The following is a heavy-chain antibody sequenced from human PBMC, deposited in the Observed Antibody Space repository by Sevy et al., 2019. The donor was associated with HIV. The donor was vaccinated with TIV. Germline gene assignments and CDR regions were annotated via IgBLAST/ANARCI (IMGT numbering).Heavy chain of an antibody. D-gene: IGHD6-6*01. CDR1: GFTFDDYA. CDR3: AKDISSIAARRKIYYYYYGMDV. V-gene: IGHV3-9*01. CDR2: ICWNSGSI. Sequence: GGSLRLSCAASGFTFDDYAMHWVRQAPGKGLEWVSGICWNSGSIGYADSVKGRFTISRDNAKNSLYLQMNSLRAEDTALYYCAKDISSIAARRKIYYYYYGMDVWGQGTTVTVSS. J-gene: IGHJ6*02.